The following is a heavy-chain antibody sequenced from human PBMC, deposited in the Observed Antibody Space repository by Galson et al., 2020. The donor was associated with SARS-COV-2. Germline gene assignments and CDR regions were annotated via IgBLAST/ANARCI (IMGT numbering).Heavy chain of an antibody. Sequence: TGGSLRLSCTASGFTFSASSMAWVRHLPGTGLEWVSAISVTGETIGLSGTNTYYADSVKGRFTISRDNSKNTLYLQMNRLRVEDTGTYYCAKDYWKRGGPQPFQGWGQGTLVTVSS. CDR3: AKDYWKRGGPQPFQG. V-gene: IGHV3-23*01. CDR1: GFTFSASS. D-gene: IGHD1-1*01. J-gene: IGHJ1*01. CDR2: ISVTGETIGLSGTNT.